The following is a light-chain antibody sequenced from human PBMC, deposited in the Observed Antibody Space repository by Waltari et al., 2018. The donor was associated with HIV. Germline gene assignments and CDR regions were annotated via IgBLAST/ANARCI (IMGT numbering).Light chain of an antibody. J-gene: IGLJ2*01. Sequence: SYELTQPSSVSVSPGQTARITCSGDALEKKYARWFQQKPGQAPIRVIYKDTERPSGIPRRFSGSSSGTTVTLTISGAQVEDEADYFCYSAADKNVLFGGGTKLTVL. CDR3: YSAADKNVL. CDR1: ALEKKY. CDR2: KDT. V-gene: IGLV3-27*01.